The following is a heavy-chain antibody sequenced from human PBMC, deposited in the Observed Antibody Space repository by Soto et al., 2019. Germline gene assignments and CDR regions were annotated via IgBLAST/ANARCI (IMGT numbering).Heavy chain of an antibody. J-gene: IGHJ4*02. CDR3: ARALYRSGTYYAFDN. CDR1: GYTPTNYD. CDR2: ISAYNGNT. D-gene: IGHD1-26*01. V-gene: IGHV1-18*01. Sequence: QVHLVQSGAEVKTPGASVKVSCQTSGYTPTNYDIGWVRQAPGQGLEWMGWISAYNGNTNYVQKLQGRLTMTTDTPTRTAYMELRSLRSDDTAVYYCARALYRSGTYYAFDNWGQGTLVTVSS.